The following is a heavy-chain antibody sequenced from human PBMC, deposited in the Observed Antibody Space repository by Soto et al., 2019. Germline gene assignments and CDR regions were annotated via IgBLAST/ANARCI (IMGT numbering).Heavy chain of an antibody. CDR1: GGSISSSSYY. V-gene: IGHV4-39*01. J-gene: IGHJ4*02. CDR2: IYYSGST. CDR3: ARLIYRSGWSDNLYYFDY. Sequence: SETLSLTCTVSGGSISSSSYYWGWIRQPPGKGLEWIGSIYYSGSTYYNPSLKSRVTISVDTSKNQFSLKLSSVTAADTAVYYYARLIYRSGWSDNLYYFDYWGQGTLVTVSS. D-gene: IGHD6-19*01.